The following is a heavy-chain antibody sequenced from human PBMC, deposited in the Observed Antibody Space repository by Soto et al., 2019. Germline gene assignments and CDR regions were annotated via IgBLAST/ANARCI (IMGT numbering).Heavy chain of an antibody. V-gene: IGHV3-21*01. D-gene: IGHD3-10*01. CDR1: EFVFSDYY. Sequence: PGGSLRLSCAASEFVFSDYYMSWIRQAPEKGLEWVSSISSSGTYIYYADSVKGRFAISRDNANNVMYLQMDTLRAEDTAVYYCVRAGHVFDVHYYGMDLWGQGTTVTVSS. CDR2: ISSSGTYI. CDR3: VRAGHVFDVHYYGMDL. J-gene: IGHJ6*02.